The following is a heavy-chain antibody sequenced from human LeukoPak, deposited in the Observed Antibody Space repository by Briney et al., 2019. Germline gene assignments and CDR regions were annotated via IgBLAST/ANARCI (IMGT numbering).Heavy chain of an antibody. J-gene: IGHJ4*02. V-gene: IGHV4-34*01. D-gene: IGHD5-18*01. CDR1: GGSFSGYY. CDR3: ARGITMVTPLDY. CDR2: INHSGST. Sequence: SETLSLTCAVYGGSFSGYYWSWIRQPPGKGLEWIGEINHSGSTNYNPSLKSRVTISVDTSKNQFFLKLSSVTAADTAVYYCARGITMVTPLDYWGQGTLVTVSS.